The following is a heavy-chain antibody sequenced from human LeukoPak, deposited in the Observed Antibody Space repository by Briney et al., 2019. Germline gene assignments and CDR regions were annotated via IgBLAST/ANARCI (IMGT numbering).Heavy chain of an antibody. V-gene: IGHV1-69*13. CDR2: IIPIFGTA. CDR1: GGTFSSYA. J-gene: IGHJ3*02. D-gene: IGHD3-22*01. CDR3: AREEDSSGYYYSRGAFDI. Sequence: ASVNVSCKASGGTFSSYAISWVRQAPGQGLEWMGGIIPIFGTANYAQKFQGRVTITADESTSTAYMELSSLRSEDTAVYYCAREEDSSGYYYSRGAFDIWGQGTMVTVSS.